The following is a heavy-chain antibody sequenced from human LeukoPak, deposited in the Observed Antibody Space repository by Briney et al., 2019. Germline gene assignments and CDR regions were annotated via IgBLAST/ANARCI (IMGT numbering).Heavy chain of an antibody. J-gene: IGHJ6*02. CDR1: GGSFSGYY. V-gene: IGHV4-34*01. D-gene: IGHD6-13*01. CDR3: ARGGWDRYSSSWYYYYGMDV. Sequence: SETLSLTCAVYGGSFSGYYWSWIRQPPGKGLEWIGEINHSGSTNYNPSLKSRVTISVDTSKNQFSLKLSSVTAADTAVYYCARGGWDRYSSSWYYYYGMDVWGQGTTVTVSS. CDR2: INHSGST.